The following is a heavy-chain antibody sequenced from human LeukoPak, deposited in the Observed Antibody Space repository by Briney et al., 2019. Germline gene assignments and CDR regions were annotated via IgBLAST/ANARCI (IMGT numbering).Heavy chain of an antibody. CDR2: INPNSGAT. J-gene: IGHJ3*02. Sequence: ASVTVSGKPCTYSVGHYVRQWVRQAPGQGLERMGWINPNSGATNYAQKFQGRVTMTRDTSISTVYMELSRLRSDDTAVFYCARDRIIGPNNAFDIWGQGTKVTVSS. CDR1: TYSVGHYV. D-gene: IGHD2/OR15-2a*01. CDR3: ARDRIIGPNNAFDI. V-gene: IGHV1-2*02.